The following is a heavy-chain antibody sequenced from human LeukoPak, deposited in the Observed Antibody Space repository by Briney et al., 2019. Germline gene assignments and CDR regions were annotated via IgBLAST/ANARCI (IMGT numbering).Heavy chain of an antibody. D-gene: IGHD3-10*01. V-gene: IGHV1-69*04. J-gene: IGHJ4*02. CDR1: GGTFSSSA. CDR3: ARGPYGSGSLY. Sequence: SVKVSCKASGGTFSSSAISWVRQAPGQGLEWMGRIIPILGIANYAQKFQGRVTITADKSTSTAYMELSSLRSEDTAVYYCARGPYGSGSLYWGQGTLVTVSS. CDR2: IIPILGIA.